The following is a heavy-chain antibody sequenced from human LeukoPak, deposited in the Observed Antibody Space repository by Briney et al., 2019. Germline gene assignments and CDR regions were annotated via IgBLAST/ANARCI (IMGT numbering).Heavy chain of an antibody. V-gene: IGHV4-34*12. CDR2: IVYSGST. J-gene: IGHJ4*02. CDR1: GGSFDGYY. D-gene: IGHD6-13*01. Sequence: SETLSLTCAVFGGSFDGYYWTWIRQSPEKGLEWIGEIVYSGSTNYNPSLKSRVIISADTSKVQFSLTLSSVTAADTAVYYCARLFRPRGGSSSSWYFDSLRPYYFDYWGQGTLVTVSS. CDR3: ARLFRPRGGSSSSWYFDSLRPYYFDY.